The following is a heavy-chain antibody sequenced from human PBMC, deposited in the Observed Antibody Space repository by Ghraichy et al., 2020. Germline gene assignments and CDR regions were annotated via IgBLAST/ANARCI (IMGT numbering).Heavy chain of an antibody. Sequence: SETLSLTCTVSGYSISSGYYWGWIRQPPGKGLEWIGSIYHSGSTYYNPSLKSRVTISVDTSKNQFSLKLSSVTAADTAVYYCATTPDDLRLGYGMDVWGQGTTVTVSS. CDR1: GYSISSGYY. J-gene: IGHJ6*02. V-gene: IGHV4-38-2*02. CDR3: ATTPDDLRLGYGMDV. D-gene: IGHD2-2*01. CDR2: IYHSGST.